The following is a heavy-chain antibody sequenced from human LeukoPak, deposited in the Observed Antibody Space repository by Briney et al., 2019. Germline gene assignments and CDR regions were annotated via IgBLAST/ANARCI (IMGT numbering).Heavy chain of an antibody. CDR3: ARGIDTAMVTWEKDYYDSSGYHYFDY. J-gene: IGHJ4*02. V-gene: IGHV3-23*01. CDR2: ISNSGGST. D-gene: IGHD3-22*01. Sequence: GGSLRLSCAASGFTFSSYVMSWVRQAPGKGLEWVSSISNSGGSTYYADSVKGRFTISRDNSKNTLYLQMNSLRAEDTAVYYCARGIDTAMVTWEKDYYDSSGYHYFDYWGQGTLVTVSS. CDR1: GFTFSSYV.